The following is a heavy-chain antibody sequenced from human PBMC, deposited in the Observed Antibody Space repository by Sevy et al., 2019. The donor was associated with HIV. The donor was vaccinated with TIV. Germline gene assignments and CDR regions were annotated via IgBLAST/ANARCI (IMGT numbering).Heavy chain of an antibody. CDR2: IYYSGST. CDR1: GGSVSSGSYY. J-gene: IGHJ6*02. D-gene: IGHD5-18*01. V-gene: IGHV4-61*01. Sequence: SETLSLTCTVSGGSVSSGSYYWSWIRQPPGKGLEWIGYIYYSGSTNDNPSLKSRVTISVDTSKNQFSLKLSSVTAADTAVYYCARDLYSYGMNYYYGMYVWGQGTTVTVSS. CDR3: ARDLYSYGMNYYYGMYV.